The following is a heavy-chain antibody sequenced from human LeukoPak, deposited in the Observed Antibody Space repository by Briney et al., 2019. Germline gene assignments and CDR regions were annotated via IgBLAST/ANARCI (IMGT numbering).Heavy chain of an antibody. CDR1: GYTLTELS. V-gene: IGHV1-24*01. CDR2: FDPEDGET. D-gene: IGHD3-10*01. J-gene: IGHJ6*03. Sequence: GAAVKVSCKVSGYTLTELSMHWVRQAPGKGLEWMGGFDPEDGETIYAQKFQGRVTMTEDTSTDTAYMELSSLRSEDTAVYYCATQSSYGSGYYMDVWGKGTTVTVSS. CDR3: ATQSSYGSGYYMDV.